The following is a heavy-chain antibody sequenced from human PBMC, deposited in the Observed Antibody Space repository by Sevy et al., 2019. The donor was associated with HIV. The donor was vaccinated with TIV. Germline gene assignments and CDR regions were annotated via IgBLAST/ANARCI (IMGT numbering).Heavy chain of an antibody. Sequence: GGSLRLSCAASGFALSNYYAMHWVRQAPGKGLEWVALISYDGNDKYYADSVKGRFTISRDNFKNTLYLQMNSLTTEDTAVDYCARPRANYVDHYFFYAMDVWGQGTTVTVSS. J-gene: IGHJ6*02. D-gene: IGHD4-17*01. CDR2: ISYDGNDK. V-gene: IGHV3-30-3*01. CDR3: ARPRANYVDHYFFYAMDV. CDR1: GFALSNYYA.